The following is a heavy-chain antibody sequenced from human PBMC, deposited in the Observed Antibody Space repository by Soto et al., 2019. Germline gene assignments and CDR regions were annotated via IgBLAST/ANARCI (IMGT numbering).Heavy chain of an antibody. Sequence: EVQLLESGGGLVQPGGSLMLSCTTSRFTFTNYGMNWVRQAPGKGLEWVAGVSARGRDTSYADSVKGRFIISRDNSKDILHLQMNSLRAEDTALYYCAKSSSTAHYYGTDVWRQGTTFTVFS. V-gene: IGHV3-23*01. CDR1: RFTFTNYG. CDR3: AKSSSTAHYYGTDV. CDR2: VSARGRDT. J-gene: IGHJ6*02.